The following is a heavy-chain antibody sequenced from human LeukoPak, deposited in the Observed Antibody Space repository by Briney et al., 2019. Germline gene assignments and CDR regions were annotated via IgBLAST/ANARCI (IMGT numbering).Heavy chain of an antibody. CDR1: GFTFSIYS. D-gene: IGHD3-9*01. CDR2: ISSSSSYI. J-gene: IGHJ4*02. Sequence: GGSLRLSCAASGFTFSIYSMNWVRQAPGKGLECVSSISSSSSYIYYADSVKGRFTISRDNAKNSLYLQMNSLRAEDTAVYYCARDYGYFDWLPDPGWGQGTLVTVSS. V-gene: IGHV3-21*01. CDR3: ARDYGYFDWLPDPG.